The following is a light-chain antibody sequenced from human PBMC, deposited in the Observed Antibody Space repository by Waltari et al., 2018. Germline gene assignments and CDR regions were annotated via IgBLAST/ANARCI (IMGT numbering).Light chain of an antibody. J-gene: IGKJ1*01. CDR3: QQYNNWPVT. V-gene: IGKV3-15*01. Sequence: EKVMTQSPATLSVSPGERATLSCRASQSVRSNLAWYQQKPGQAPRLLIYGTSTRATGIPARFSGSGSGTEFTLTITSLQSEDFAVYCCQQYNNWPVTFGQGTKVEVK. CDR1: QSVRSN. CDR2: GTS.